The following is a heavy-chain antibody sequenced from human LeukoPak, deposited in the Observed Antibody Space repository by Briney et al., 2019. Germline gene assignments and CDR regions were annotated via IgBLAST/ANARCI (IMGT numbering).Heavy chain of an antibody. J-gene: IGHJ4*02. D-gene: IGHD5-18*01. CDR3: AKGGDRIRLWSRPDNYFDY. V-gene: IGHV3-30*18. Sequence: PGRSLRLSCAASGFTFSSYGMHWVRQAPGKGLEWVAVISFDGSNKYYVDSVKGRFTISRDNSKNTLYLQMNSLGAEDTAVYYCAKGGDRIRLWSRPDNYFDYWGQGTLVTVSS. CDR1: GFTFSSYG. CDR2: ISFDGSNK.